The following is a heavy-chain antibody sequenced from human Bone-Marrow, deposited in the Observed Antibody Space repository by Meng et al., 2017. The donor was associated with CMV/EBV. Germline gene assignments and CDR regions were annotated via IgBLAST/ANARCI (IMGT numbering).Heavy chain of an antibody. J-gene: IGHJ4*02. D-gene: IGHD6-13*01. CDR2: IRYDGDNK. CDR3: ARGRRAGYYFDY. Sequence: GESLKISCAASGFIFSRYVMNWVRQAPGKGLEWVSFIRYDGDNKYYADSVKGRFTISRDNSKNTLYLQMNSLRVEDTAVYYCARGRRAGYYFDYWGQGTLVTVSS. CDR1: GFIFSRYV. V-gene: IGHV3-30*02.